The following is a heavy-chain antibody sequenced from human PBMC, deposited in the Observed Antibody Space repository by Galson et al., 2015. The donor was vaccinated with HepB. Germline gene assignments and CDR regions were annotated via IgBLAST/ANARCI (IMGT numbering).Heavy chain of an antibody. V-gene: IGHV3-9*01. Sequence: SLRLSCAASGFTFDDYAMHWVRQAPGKGLEWVSGISWNSGSIGYADSVKGRFTISRDNAKNSLYLQMNSLRAEDTALYYCAKGGTGPGFYYYYYMDVWGKGTTVTVSS. CDR1: GFTFDDYA. J-gene: IGHJ6*03. CDR2: ISWNSGSI. D-gene: IGHD1/OR15-1a*01. CDR3: AKGGTGPGFYYYYYMDV.